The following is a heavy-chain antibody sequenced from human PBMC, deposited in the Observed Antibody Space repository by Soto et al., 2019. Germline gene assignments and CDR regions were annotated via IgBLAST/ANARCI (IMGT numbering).Heavy chain of an antibody. CDR2: TRNKANSYIT. CDR1: GFTFSDHH. J-gene: IGHJ2*01. Sequence: EVQLVESGGGLVQPGGSLRLSCAASGFTFSDHHMDWVRQAPGKGLEWVGRTRNKANSYITEYAASVKGRFTISRDDSKNSLYLQMTSLTTEDTAVYYCARGYCSSTSCYLFYFDLWGRGTLVTVSS. V-gene: IGHV3-72*01. D-gene: IGHD2-2*01. CDR3: ARGYCSSTSCYLFYFDL.